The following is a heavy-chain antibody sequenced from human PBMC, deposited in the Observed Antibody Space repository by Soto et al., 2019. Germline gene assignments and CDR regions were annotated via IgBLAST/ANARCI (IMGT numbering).Heavy chain of an antibody. CDR3: ARDRGYSYGYYYYGMDV. CDR2: ISAYNGNT. Sequence: ASVKVCCKASGYTFTSYGISWVRQAPGQGLEWMGWISAYNGNTNYAQKFQGRVTITADESTSTAYMELSSLRSEDTDVYYCARDRGYSYGYYYYGMDVWGQGTTVTVSS. D-gene: IGHD5-18*01. J-gene: IGHJ6*02. CDR1: GYTFTSYG. V-gene: IGHV1-18*04.